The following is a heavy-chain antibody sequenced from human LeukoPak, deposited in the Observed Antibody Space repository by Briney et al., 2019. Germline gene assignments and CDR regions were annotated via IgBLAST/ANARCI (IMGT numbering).Heavy chain of an antibody. Sequence: GGSLRLSCAASGFTFSSYAMHWVRQAPGKGLEWVAVISYDGSNKYYADSVKGRFTISRDNSKNTLYLQMNSLRAEDTAVYYCARDAHGGNFLSYYYYYMDVWGKGTTVTVSS. V-gene: IGHV3-30-3*01. D-gene: IGHD4-23*01. CDR3: ARDAHGGNFLSYYYYYMDV. J-gene: IGHJ6*03. CDR1: GFTFSSYA. CDR2: ISYDGSNK.